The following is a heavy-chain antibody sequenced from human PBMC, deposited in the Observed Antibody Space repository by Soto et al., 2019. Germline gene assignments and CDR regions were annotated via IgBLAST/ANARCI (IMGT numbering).Heavy chain of an antibody. J-gene: IGHJ5*02. CDR2: ISSSSSTI. D-gene: IGHD6-13*01. CDR1: GFTFSSYS. Sequence: EVQLVESGGGLVQPGGSLRLSCAASGFTFSSYSMNWVRQAPGKGLEWVSYISSSSSTIYYADSVKGRFTISRDNAKKSLYLQMNRLRAEDTAVYYCASPPDRIAAIGWFAPWGQGTLVTVSS. CDR3: ASPPDRIAAIGWFAP. V-gene: IGHV3-48*01.